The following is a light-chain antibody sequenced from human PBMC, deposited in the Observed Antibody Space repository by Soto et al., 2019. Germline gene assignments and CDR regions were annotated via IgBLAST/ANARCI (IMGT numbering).Light chain of an antibody. J-gene: IGKJ5*01. Sequence: EIVLTQSPGTLSLSTGERATLSCRASQYFGSSYLAWYQQTPGQAPRLLIYSASSRATGIPDRFIGSWSGTDFTLTIIRLKPEDFAVYYCHQYARSPPITFGQGTRLEVK. CDR3: HQYARSPPIT. V-gene: IGKV3-20*01. CDR1: QYFGSSY. CDR2: SAS.